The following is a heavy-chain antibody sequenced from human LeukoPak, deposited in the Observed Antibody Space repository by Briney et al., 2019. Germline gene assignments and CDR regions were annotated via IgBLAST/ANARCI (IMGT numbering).Heavy chain of an antibody. J-gene: IGHJ4*02. CDR2: ISSSSRTI. V-gene: IGHV3-48*01. CDR3: AKTRGYSNSWYDY. Sequence: GGSLRLSCAASGFIFSSYSMNWVRQAPGKGLEWILYISSSSRTIYYADSVKGRFTISRDNSNNTLYLQMNSLRAEDTAVYYCAKTRGYSNSWYDYWGQGTLLTVSS. D-gene: IGHD6-13*01. CDR1: GFIFSSYS.